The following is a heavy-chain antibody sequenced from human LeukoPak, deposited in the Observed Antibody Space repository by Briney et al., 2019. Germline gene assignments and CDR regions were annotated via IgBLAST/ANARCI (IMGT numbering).Heavy chain of an antibody. J-gene: IGHJ4*02. Sequence: PGGSLRLSCATSGFSFRSYAMSWVRQAPGMGLEWVSAISTDGISTYHADSVKGRFTISRDNAKNSLYLQMNSLRAEDTAVYYCATSWGAVLPDYWGQGTLVTVSS. CDR3: ATSWGAVLPDY. CDR2: ISTDGIST. V-gene: IGHV3-23*01. CDR1: GFSFRSYA. D-gene: IGHD3-16*01.